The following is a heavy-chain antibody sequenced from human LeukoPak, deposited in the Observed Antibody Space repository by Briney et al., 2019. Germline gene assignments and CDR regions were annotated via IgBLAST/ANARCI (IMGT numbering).Heavy chain of an antibody. CDR1: GFSFSSYA. V-gene: IGHV3-23*01. CDR3: AKLDGYSYGYSVDY. D-gene: IGHD5-18*01. J-gene: IGHJ4*02. Sequence: PGGSLRLSCATSGFSFSSYAMSWVRQAPGKGLEWVSAMSSSDDGRYYAASVRGRFTISRDTSRSTLYLQMNSLRAEDAAVYYCAKLDGYSYGYSVDYWGQGTLVTVSS. CDR2: MSSSDDGR.